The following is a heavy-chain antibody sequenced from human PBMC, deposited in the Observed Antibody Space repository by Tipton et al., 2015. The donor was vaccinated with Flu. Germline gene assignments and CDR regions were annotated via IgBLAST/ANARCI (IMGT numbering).Heavy chain of an antibody. CDR1: GGSFSGYY. D-gene: IGHD1-1*01. V-gene: IGHV4-34*01. Sequence: TLSLTCAVYGGSFSGYYWTYIRQPPGKGLEWIGEINHSGDTNYNPSLKSRVTISVDTYKNQFSLKLTSVTAADTAVYSCARALRTTGFDYWCQGTLVTVSS. CDR2: INHSGDT. J-gene: IGHJ4*02. CDR3: ARALRTTGFDY.